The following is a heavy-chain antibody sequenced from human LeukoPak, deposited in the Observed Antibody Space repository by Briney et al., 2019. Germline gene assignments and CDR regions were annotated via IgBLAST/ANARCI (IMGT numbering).Heavy chain of an antibody. CDR3: AKQKGSGWYTEYFQH. V-gene: IGHV3-21*04. CDR1: GFTFSSYS. Sequence: GGSLRLSCAASGFTFSSYSMNWVRQAPGKGLEWVSSISSSSSYIYYADSVKGRFTISRDNAKNSLYLQMNSLRAEDTAVYYCAKQKGSGWYTEYFQHWGQGTLVTVSS. J-gene: IGHJ1*01. D-gene: IGHD6-19*01. CDR2: ISSSSSYI.